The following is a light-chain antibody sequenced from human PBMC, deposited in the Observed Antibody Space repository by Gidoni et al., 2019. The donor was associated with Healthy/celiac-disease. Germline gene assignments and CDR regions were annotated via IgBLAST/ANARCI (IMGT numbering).Light chain of an antibody. J-gene: IGKJ1*01. CDR2: AAS. V-gene: IGKV1-39*01. CDR1: LCISSY. Sequence: DIQMTQSPSSLSASVGHRVTITCRASLCISSYLNWYQQKPGKAPKLLIYAASSLQSGIPYRFSGSGSGTDFTLTISSLQPEDFATYYCQQCYSTPVAFGQGTKVEIK. CDR3: QQCYSTPVA.